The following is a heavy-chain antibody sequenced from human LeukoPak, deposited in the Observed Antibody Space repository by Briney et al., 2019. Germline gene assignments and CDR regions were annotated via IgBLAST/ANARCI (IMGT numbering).Heavy chain of an antibody. V-gene: IGHV3-33*01. J-gene: IGHJ4*02. CDR2: IWFDGSNI. Sequence: GGSLRLSCAASAFNFSSYGMHWVRQAPGTGLGWVTSIWFDGSNIHYADSVKGRVIISRDNSKSALYLQMNSLRAEDTAIYYCARDSLPMAVTGPFDHWGQGALVTVSS. D-gene: IGHD6-19*01. CDR1: AFNFSSYG. CDR3: ARDSLPMAVTGPFDH.